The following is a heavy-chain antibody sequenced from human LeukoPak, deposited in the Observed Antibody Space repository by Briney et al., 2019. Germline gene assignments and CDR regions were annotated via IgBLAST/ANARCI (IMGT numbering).Heavy chain of an antibody. Sequence: KPGGSLRLSCSASGFTFSDYDMNWVRQAPGKGLEWVSSISGLSSYTYYGASVKGRTIISRDNAKNSLYLQMNSLGAEDTATYYCGRAFPPLRTSSAGDLWGQGILVTVSS. CDR1: GFTFSDYD. J-gene: IGHJ4*02. V-gene: IGHV3-21*01. CDR3: GRAFPPLRTSSAGDL. CDR2: ISGLSSYT. D-gene: IGHD3-16*01.